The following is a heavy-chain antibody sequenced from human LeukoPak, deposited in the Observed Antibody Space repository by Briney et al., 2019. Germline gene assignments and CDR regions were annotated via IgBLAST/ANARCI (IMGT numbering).Heavy chain of an antibody. J-gene: IGHJ5*02. CDR2: ISSSSYYI. CDR3: ARDNSVGDIAWWFDP. Sequence: GGSLRLSCAASGFTFSSYSMNWVRQAPGKGLEWVSSISSSSYYIYYADSVKGRFTISRDNAKNSLYLQMNSLRAEDTAVYYCARDNSVGDIAWWFDPWGQGTLVTVSS. CDR1: GFTFSSYS. D-gene: IGHD3-16*02. V-gene: IGHV3-21*01.